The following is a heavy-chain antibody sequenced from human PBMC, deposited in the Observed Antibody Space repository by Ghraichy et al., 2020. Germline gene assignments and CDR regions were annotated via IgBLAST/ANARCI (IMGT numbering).Heavy chain of an antibody. V-gene: IGHV3-21*01. D-gene: IGHD3-10*01. Sequence: GGSLRLSCAASGFTFSSYSMNWVRRAPGKGLEWVSSISSSSSYIYYADSVKGRFTISRDNAKNSLYLQMNSLRAEDTAVYYCARERTFGELPPHPPDGMDVWGQGTTVTVSS. CDR2: ISSSSSYI. J-gene: IGHJ6*02. CDR1: GFTFSSYS. CDR3: ARERTFGELPPHPPDGMDV.